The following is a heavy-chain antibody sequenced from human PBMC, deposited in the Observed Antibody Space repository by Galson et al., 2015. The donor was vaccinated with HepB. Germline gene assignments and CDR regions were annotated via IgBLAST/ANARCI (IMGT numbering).Heavy chain of an antibody. J-gene: IGHJ5*02. CDR1: GGNFNSFS. V-gene: IGHV1-69*10. Sequence: SVKVSCKASGGNFNSFSIDWVRQAPGQGLEWMGGIFPYLPTPNYAQKFQGRLRISADRSTGTVSLELKGLTYEDSAVYYCARIYADIGEVTSLGWFDPWGQGTLVTVSP. CDR3: ARIYADIGEVTSLGWFDP. D-gene: IGHD7-27*01. CDR2: IFPYLPTP.